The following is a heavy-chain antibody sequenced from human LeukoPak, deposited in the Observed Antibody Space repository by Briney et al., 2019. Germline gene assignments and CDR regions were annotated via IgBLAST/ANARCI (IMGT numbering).Heavy chain of an antibody. CDR2: ISGHNGNT. CDR1: GYIFSNYG. CDR3: ARDHAGSYYDVWSGYYNDDGGADY. Sequence: GSVKVSCKASGYIFSNYGISWVRQAPGQGLEWRGWISGHNGNTNYAQKVQDRVTMTTDTSTNTAYMELKTLRSDDTAVYFCARDHAGSYYDVWSGYYNDDGGADYWGQGTLVTVSS. J-gene: IGHJ4*02. D-gene: IGHD3-3*01. V-gene: IGHV1-18*01.